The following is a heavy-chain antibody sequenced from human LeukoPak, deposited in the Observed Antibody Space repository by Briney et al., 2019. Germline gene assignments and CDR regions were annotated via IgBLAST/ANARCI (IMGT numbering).Heavy chain of an antibody. D-gene: IGHD6-13*01. CDR2: ISYDGSNK. J-gene: IGHJ4*02. CDR3: AKNGAAAGILENY. Sequence: PGRSLRLSCAASGFTFSSYGMHWVRQAPGKGLEWVAVISYDGSNKYYADSVKGRFTISRDNSKNALYLQMNSLRAEDTAVYYCAKNGAAAGILENYWGQGTLVTVSS. V-gene: IGHV3-30*18. CDR1: GFTFSSYG.